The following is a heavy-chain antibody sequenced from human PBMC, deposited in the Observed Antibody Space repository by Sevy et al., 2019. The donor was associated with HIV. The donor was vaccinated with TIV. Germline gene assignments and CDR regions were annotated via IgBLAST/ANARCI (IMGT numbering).Heavy chain of an antibody. CDR3: ARGTSNFRSPLAARHYYYYYGMDV. CDR1: GYTFTSYD. J-gene: IGHJ6*02. V-gene: IGHV1-8*01. Sequence: ASVKVSCKASGYTFTSYDINWVRQATGQGLERMGWMNPNSGNTGYAQKFQGRVTMTRNTSISTAYMELSSLRSEDTAVYYCARGTSNFRSPLAARHYYYYYGMDVWGQGTTVTVSS. CDR2: MNPNSGNT. D-gene: IGHD6-6*01.